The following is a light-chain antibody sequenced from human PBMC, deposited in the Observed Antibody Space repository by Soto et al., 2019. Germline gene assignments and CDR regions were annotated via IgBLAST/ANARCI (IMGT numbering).Light chain of an antibody. J-gene: IGLJ1*01. CDR2: EVS. V-gene: IGLV2-23*02. Sequence: QSALTQPASVSGSPGQSITISCTGTSSDVGSYNLVSWYQQHRGKAPKLMIYEVSKRPSGVSNRFSGSKSGNTASLTISGLQADDEADYYCCSYAVTSTYVFGTGTKVTVL. CDR3: CSYAVTSTYV. CDR1: SSDVGSYNL.